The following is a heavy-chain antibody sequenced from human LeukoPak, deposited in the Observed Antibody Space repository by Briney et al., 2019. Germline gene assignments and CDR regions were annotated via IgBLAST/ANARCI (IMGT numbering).Heavy chain of an antibody. V-gene: IGHV4-59*08. CDR2: IYYSGST. J-gene: IGHJ5*02. D-gene: IGHD3-10*01. Sequence: SETLPLTCTVSGGSISSYYWSWIRQPPGKGLEWIGYIYYSGSTNYNPSLKSRVTISVDTSKNQFSLKLSSVTAADTAVYYCARHAGNWFDPWGQGALVTVSS. CDR3: ARHAGNWFDP. CDR1: GGSISSYY.